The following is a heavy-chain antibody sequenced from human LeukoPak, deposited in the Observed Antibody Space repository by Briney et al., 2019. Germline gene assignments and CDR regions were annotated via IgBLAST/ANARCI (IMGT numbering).Heavy chain of an antibody. Sequence: SETLSLTCTVSGGSISSSSYYWGWIRQPPGKGLEWIGSIYYSGTTYYNPSLKSRVTISVDTSKNQLSLMLTSVTAADTAVYYCAREGYVRSGYFYYWGQGSLVTVSS. J-gene: IGHJ4*02. D-gene: IGHD3-22*01. CDR2: IYYSGTT. CDR3: AREGYVRSGYFYY. V-gene: IGHV4-39*07. CDR1: GGSISSSSYY.